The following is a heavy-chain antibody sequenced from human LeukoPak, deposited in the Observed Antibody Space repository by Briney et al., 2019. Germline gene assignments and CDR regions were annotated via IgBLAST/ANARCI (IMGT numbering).Heavy chain of an antibody. Sequence: GRSLRLSCAASGFTFSSYGMHWVRQAPGKGLEWVAVIWYDGSNKYYADSVKGRFTISRDNSKNTLYQQMNSLRAEDTAVYYCANVMVRGVPLDYWGQGTLVTVSS. D-gene: IGHD3-10*01. J-gene: IGHJ4*02. CDR2: IWYDGSNK. CDR3: ANVMVRGVPLDY. V-gene: IGHV3-33*06. CDR1: GFTFSSYG.